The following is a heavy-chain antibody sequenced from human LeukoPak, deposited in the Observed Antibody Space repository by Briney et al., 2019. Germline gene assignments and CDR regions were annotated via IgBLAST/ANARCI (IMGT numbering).Heavy chain of an antibody. V-gene: IGHV4-4*07. CDR1: GGSIGWDY. CDR2: IYKSGST. J-gene: IGHJ4*02. D-gene: IGHD3-22*01. Sequence: SETLSLTCTVSGGSIGWDYWSWIRQSAGKGLEWIGRIYKSGSTNYNPSFRSRVTMSVDTSKNQFSLSVTSVTAADTAVYYCAREEYFQDSNGYSYYFHSWGQGSLVTVSS. CDR3: AREEYFQDSNGYSYYFHS.